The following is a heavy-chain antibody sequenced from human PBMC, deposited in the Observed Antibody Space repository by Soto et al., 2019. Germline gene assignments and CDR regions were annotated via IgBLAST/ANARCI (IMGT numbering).Heavy chain of an antibody. D-gene: IGHD3-10*01. J-gene: IGHJ6*02. Sequence: PGGSLRLSCAASGFSFSTYGMNWVRQVPGKGLEWVSVISGNGDSTYYADSVKGRFTISRDNSKNTLYLQMNSLRAGDTAVYYCAKILGSEFYCQTYGGMDVWGQGTKVTVSS. CDR1: GFSFSTYG. CDR3: AKILGSEFYCQTYGGMDV. V-gene: IGHV3-23*01. CDR2: ISGNGDST.